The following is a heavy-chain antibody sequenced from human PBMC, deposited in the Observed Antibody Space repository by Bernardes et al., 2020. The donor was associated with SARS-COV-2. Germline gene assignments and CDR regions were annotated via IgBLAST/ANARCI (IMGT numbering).Heavy chain of an antibody. Sequence: ASVKVSCKASGYTFTSYGISWVRQAPGQGLEWMGWISAYNGNTNYAQKLQGRVTMTTDTSTSTAYMELRSLRSDDTAVYYCARVLFWVSVGWFDPWGQGTLVTVSS. CDR1: GYTFTSYG. CDR3: ARVLFWVSVGWFDP. J-gene: IGHJ5*02. V-gene: IGHV1-18*01. CDR2: ISAYNGNT. D-gene: IGHD3-16*01.